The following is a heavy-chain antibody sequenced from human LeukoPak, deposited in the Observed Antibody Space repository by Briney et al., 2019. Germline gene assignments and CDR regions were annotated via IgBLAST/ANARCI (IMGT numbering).Heavy chain of an antibody. D-gene: IGHD6-19*01. Sequence: SGGSLRLSCAASGFTLAGCAMSWVRQAPGKALEWVSTFGRSGAGTFYADSVKGRFTISRDNSKNTLYLEMNSLRAEDTAVYYCAKGYSSGSNYLAYSGQGALVTVSS. CDR1: GFTLAGCA. V-gene: IGHV3-23*01. CDR2: FGRSGAGT. J-gene: IGHJ4*02. CDR3: AKGYSSGSNYLAY.